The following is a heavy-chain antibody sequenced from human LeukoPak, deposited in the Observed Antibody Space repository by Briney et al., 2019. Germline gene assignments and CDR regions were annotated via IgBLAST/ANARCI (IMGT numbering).Heavy chain of an antibody. CDR3: ARVLGDYYGSGSYLMANWFDP. CDR1: GYTFTSYG. D-gene: IGHD3-10*01. CDR2: ISAYNGNT. Sequence: GASVKVSCKASGYTFTSYGISWVRQAPGQGLEWMGWISAYNGNTNYAQKLQGRVTMTTDTSTSTAYMELRSLRSDDTAVYYCARVLGDYYGSGSYLMANWFDPWGQGTLVTVSS. J-gene: IGHJ5*02. V-gene: IGHV1-18*01.